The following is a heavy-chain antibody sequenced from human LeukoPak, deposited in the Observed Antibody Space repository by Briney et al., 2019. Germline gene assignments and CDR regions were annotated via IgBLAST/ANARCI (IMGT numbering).Heavy chain of an antibody. D-gene: IGHD2-8*01. CDR3: ALGTINKDYYFGMDV. J-gene: IGHJ6*02. Sequence: GGSLRLSCAASGFTFSDYYMTWLRQAPGMGLEWLSYISNRGDSVFYADSVKGRFTVSRDNAKRSLYLQIESLRDDDTAVYHCALGTINKDYYFGMDVWGQGTTVTVSS. CDR2: ISNRGDSV. V-gene: IGHV3-11*01. CDR1: GFTFSDYY.